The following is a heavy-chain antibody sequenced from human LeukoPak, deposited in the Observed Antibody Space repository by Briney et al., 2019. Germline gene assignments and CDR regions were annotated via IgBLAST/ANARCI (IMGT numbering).Heavy chain of an antibody. V-gene: IGHV4-4*09. CDR1: AASISNYY. Sequence: SETLSLTCAVSAASISNYYWSWIRQAPGKGLEWIGYISTSGSTNYNPSLKSRVSISLDTSKNRVSLNLNFVTAADTAVYYCASPRSGYRYTFDYWGQGALVTVSS. CDR2: ISTSGST. D-gene: IGHD3-22*01. CDR3: ASPRSGYRYTFDY. J-gene: IGHJ4*02.